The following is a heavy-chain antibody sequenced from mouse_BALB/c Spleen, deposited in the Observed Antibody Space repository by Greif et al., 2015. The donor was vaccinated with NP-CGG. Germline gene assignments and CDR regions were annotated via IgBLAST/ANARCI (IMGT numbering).Heavy chain of an antibody. J-gene: IGHJ2*01. CDR2: INPSNGGT. D-gene: IGHD1-1*01. V-gene: IGHV1S81*02. Sequence: VQLVESGAELVKPGASVKLSCKASGYTFTSYYMYWVKQRPGQGLEWIGEINPSNGGTNFNEKFKSKATLTVDKSSSTAYMQLSSLTSKDSAVYYCTRSDYYGPHFDYWGQGTTLTVSS. CDR1: GYTFTSYY. CDR3: TRSDYYGPHFDY.